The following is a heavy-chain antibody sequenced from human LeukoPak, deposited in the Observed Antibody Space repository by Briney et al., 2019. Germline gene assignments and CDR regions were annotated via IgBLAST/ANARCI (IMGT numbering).Heavy chain of an antibody. V-gene: IGHV3-74*01. CDR2: INSDGSST. J-gene: IGHJ6*03. D-gene: IGHD3-10*01. CDR3: ARDHRGSGSRYYYYYMDV. Sequence: PGGSLRLSCAASGFTFSGYWMHWVRQAPGKGLVWVSRINSDGSSTSYADSVKGRFTISRDNAKNTLYLQMNSLRAEDTAVYYCARDHRGSGSRYYYYYMDVWGKGTTVTISS. CDR1: GFTFSGYW.